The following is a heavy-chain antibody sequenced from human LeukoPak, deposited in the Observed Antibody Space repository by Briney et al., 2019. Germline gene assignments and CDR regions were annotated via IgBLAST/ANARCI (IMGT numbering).Heavy chain of an antibody. D-gene: IGHD3-9*01. J-gene: IGHJ4*02. CDR1: GFTFSSYE. V-gene: IGHV3-48*03. CDR3: ARGNLRYFDWLSYFDY. CDR2: ISSSGSTI. Sequence: GGSLRLSCAASGFTFSSYEMNWVRQAPGKGLEWVSYISSSGSTIYYADSVKGRFTISRDNAKNSLYLQMNSLRAEDTAVYYCARGNLRYFDWLSYFDYWGQGTLVTVSS.